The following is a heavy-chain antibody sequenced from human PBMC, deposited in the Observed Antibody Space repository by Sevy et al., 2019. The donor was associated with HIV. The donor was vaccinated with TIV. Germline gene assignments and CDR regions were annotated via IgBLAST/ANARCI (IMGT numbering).Heavy chain of an antibody. D-gene: IGHD7-27*01. CDR1: GFTFSRFA. Sequence: GGSLRLSCAASGFTFSRFAMSWVRQAPGKGLEWVSYISSSSGTIRYADSVKGRLTISRDNAKNSLFLQMNSLRAEDTAVYYCARDDHWAFDYWGQGALVTVSS. J-gene: IGHJ4*02. CDR2: ISSSSGTI. CDR3: ARDDHWAFDY. V-gene: IGHV3-48*01.